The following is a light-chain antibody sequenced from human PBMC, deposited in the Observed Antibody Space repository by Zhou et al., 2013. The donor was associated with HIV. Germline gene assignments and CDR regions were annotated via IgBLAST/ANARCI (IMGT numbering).Light chain of an antibody. CDR2: QAS. CDR1: QTIATW. J-gene: IGKJ4*01. V-gene: IGKV1-5*03. CDR3: QQYRSYPLT. Sequence: DIQVTQSPTTLSASLRDRVTITCRANQTIATWLAWYQQKSGEAPKLLIYQASILESGVSSRFSGGGSGTKFTLTINDLQPEDFAVYHCQQYRSYPLTFGGGTRVE.